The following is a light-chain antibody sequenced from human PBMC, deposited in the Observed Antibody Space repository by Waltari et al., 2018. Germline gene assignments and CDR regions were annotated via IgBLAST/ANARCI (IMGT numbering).Light chain of an antibody. Sequence: EIVLTQSPGNLSLSPGEKATLSCRASQSVGRSLVWYQQKPGQAPRLLIYGASTRAPGIPDRFSGSGSGTDFSLTVSRLEPEDFGLYYCQHNLRLPVTFGQGTKVEIK. CDR2: GAS. J-gene: IGKJ1*01. CDR1: QSVGRS. CDR3: QHNLRLPVT. V-gene: IGKV3-20*01.